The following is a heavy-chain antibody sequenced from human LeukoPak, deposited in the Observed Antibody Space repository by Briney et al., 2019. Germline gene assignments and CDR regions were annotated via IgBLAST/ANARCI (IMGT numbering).Heavy chain of an antibody. Sequence: EASVKVSCKASGYTFTGYYMHWVRQAPGQGLEWMGWINPNSGGTNYAQKFQGRVTMTRDTSISTAYMELSRLRSDDTAVYCCARVLFYSSGNKSNRVDYWGQGTLVTVSS. J-gene: IGHJ4*02. CDR1: GYTFTGYY. CDR2: INPNSGGT. D-gene: IGHD6-19*01. CDR3: ARVLFYSSGNKSNRVDY. V-gene: IGHV1-2*02.